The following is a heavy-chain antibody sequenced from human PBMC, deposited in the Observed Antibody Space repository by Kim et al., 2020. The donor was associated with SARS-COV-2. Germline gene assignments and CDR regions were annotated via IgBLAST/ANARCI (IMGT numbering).Heavy chain of an antibody. Sequence: SETLSLTCAVYGGSFSGYYWSWIRQPPGKGLEWIGEINHSGSTNYNPSLKSRVTISVDTSKNQFSLKLSSVTAADTAVYYCARCLTVTKFYYYYYGMDV. CDR2: INHSGST. J-gene: IGHJ6*01. CDR1: GGSFSGYY. V-gene: IGHV4-34*01. D-gene: IGHD4-17*01. CDR3: ARCLTVTKFYYYYYGMDV.